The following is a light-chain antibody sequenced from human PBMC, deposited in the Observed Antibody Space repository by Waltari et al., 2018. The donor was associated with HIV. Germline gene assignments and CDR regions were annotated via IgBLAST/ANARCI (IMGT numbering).Light chain of an antibody. CDR3: CSYAGSSTFRKV. Sequence: QSALTQPASVSGSPGQSLTISCTGTSSDVGSYNLVSWYQQHPGKAPKLMIYEGSKRPSGVSNRFSGSKSGNTASLTISGLQAEDEADYYCCSYAGSSTFRKVFGGGTKLTVL. CDR1: SSDVGSYNL. V-gene: IGLV2-23*01. CDR2: EGS. J-gene: IGLJ2*01.